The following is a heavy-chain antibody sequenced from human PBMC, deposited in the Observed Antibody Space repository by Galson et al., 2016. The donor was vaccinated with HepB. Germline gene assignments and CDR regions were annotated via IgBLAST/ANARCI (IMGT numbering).Heavy chain of an antibody. CDR1: GFTFNDYW. CDR3: VRDMYGSYFAFDI. J-gene: IGHJ3*02. V-gene: IGHV3-74*01. Sequence: SLRLSCAASGFTFNDYWMHWVRQAPGRGLDWVSRINNDGSSSTYADSVKGRCTISRDNAKNTLYLQMNSLRAEDTTVYYCVRDMYGSYFAFDIWGQGTMVTVSS. CDR2: INNDGSSS. D-gene: IGHD1-26*01.